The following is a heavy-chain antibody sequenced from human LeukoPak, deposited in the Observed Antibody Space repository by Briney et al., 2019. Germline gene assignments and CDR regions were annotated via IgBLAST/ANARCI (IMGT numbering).Heavy chain of an antibody. CDR1: GYTLTELS. J-gene: IGHJ4*02. Sequence: EASVKVSCKVSGYTLTELSMHWVRQAPGKGLEWMGGFDPEDGETIYAQKFQGRVTMTEDTSTDTAYMELSSLGSEDTAVYYCATAVQWELTNHLDYWGQGTLVTVSS. CDR3: ATAVQWELTNHLDY. V-gene: IGHV1-24*01. CDR2: FDPEDGET. D-gene: IGHD1-26*01.